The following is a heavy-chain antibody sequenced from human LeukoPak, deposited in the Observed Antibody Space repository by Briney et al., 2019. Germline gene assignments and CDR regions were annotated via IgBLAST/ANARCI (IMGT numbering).Heavy chain of an antibody. CDR2: IFSSGST. CDR3: VRRTFLRRANYNYYIFYY. Sequence: SETLSLACTVSGGSISSDYWTWIRQPPGKGLEWIGYIFSSGSTNSNPSLKSRVTISIDTSKNQFSLKLSSVTAADTAVYYCVRRTFLRRANYNYYIFYYWAEGILVTVSP. J-gene: IGHJ4*02. V-gene: IGHV4-4*08. CDR1: GGSISSDY. D-gene: IGHD5-24*01.